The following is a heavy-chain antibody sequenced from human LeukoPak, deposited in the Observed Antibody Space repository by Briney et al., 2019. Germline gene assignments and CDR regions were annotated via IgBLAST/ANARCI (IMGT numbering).Heavy chain of an antibody. CDR2: IYTSGST. D-gene: IGHD5-24*01. CDR3: ARVGRDGYNYAHFDY. V-gene: IGHV4-4*07. CDR1: GGSINSYY. Sequence: SETLSLTCTVSGGSINSYYWSWIRQPAGKGLEWIGCIYTSGSTNYNPSLKSRITMSVDTSKNQVSLKLRSVTAADTAIYYCARVGRDGYNYAHFDYWGQGTLVAVSS. J-gene: IGHJ4*02.